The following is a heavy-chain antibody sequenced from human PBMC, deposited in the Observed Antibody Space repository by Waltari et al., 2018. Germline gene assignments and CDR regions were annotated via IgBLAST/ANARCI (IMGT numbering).Heavy chain of an antibody. CDR2: IWYDGSNK. D-gene: IGHD6-19*01. Sequence: QVQLVESGGGVVQPGRSLRLSCAASGFTFSSYGMHWVRQAPGKGLEWVAVIWYDGSNKYYADSVKGRFTISRDNAKNSLYLQMNSLRAEDTAVYYCARDGYSSGWGWAFDIWGQGTMVTVSS. J-gene: IGHJ3*02. V-gene: IGHV3-33*08. CDR3: ARDGYSSGWGWAFDI. CDR1: GFTFSSYG.